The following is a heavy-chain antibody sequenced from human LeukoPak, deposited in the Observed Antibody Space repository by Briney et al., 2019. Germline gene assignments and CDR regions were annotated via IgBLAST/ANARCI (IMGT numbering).Heavy chain of an antibody. D-gene: IGHD4-17*01. CDR1: GVSFNDYY. CDR3: TRMTTGHDY. CDR2: INHSGYT. V-gene: IGHV4-34*10. J-gene: IGHJ4*02. Sequence: PSETLSLTCAVSGVSFNDYYWSWVRQTPGKGLEWIGEINHSGYTNDSPSLKSRVTISIDTSRKQFFLNLRSVTVADTVIYYCTRMTTGHDYWGQGTLVTVSS.